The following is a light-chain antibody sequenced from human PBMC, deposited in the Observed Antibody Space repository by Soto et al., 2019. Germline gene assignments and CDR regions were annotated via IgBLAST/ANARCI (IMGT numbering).Light chain of an antibody. CDR2: DVS. V-gene: IGLV2-11*01. CDR1: SSDVGGYNY. J-gene: IGLJ2*01. CDR3: CSYAGSYPVV. Sequence: QSALTQPRSLSGSPGQSVTISCTGTSSDVGGYNYVSWYQQHPGKAPKLMIYDVSKRPSGVPDRFSGSKSGNTASLTISGLQAEDEADYYCCSYAGSYPVVFGGGTQLTVL.